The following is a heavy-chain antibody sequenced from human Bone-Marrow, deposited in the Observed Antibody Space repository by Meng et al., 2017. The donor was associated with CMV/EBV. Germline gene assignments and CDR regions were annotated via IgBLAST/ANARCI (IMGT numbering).Heavy chain of an antibody. D-gene: IGHD3-16*01. V-gene: IGHV3-74*03. CDR3: ARVALRPHYYFDY. Sequence: VSSRSSFSSFWIPWARQAQGKGLVWVSRLHSDESGTPYADSVKGRFTISRDNAKNTLYLQMNSLRAEDTAVYYCARVALRPHYYFDYWGQGTLVTVSS. CDR1: RSSFSSFW. J-gene: IGHJ4*02. CDR2: LHSDESGT.